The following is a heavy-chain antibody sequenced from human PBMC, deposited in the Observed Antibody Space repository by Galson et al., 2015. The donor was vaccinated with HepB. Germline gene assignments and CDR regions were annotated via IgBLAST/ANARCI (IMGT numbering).Heavy chain of an antibody. Sequence: LRLSCAASGFTFDDYAMHWVRQAPGKGLEWVSGISWNSGSIGYADSVKGRFTISRDNAKNSLYLQMNSLRAEDTALYYCAKGTTLLGYYGMDVWGQGTTVTVSS. J-gene: IGHJ6*02. D-gene: IGHD1-7*01. V-gene: IGHV3-9*01. CDR2: ISWNSGSI. CDR3: AKGTTLLGYYGMDV. CDR1: GFTFDDYA.